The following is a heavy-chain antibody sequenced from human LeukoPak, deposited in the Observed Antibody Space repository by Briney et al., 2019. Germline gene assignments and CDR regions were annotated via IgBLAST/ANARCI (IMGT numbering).Heavy chain of an antibody. CDR2: IYYSGST. CDR3: ARESRTPYFDL. Sequence: SQTLSLTCTVSGGSISSYYWSWIRQPPGKGLEWIGYIYYSGSTNYNPSLKSRVTISVDTSKNQFSLKLSSVTAADTAVYYCARESRTPYFDLWGRGTLVTVSS. D-gene: IGHD1/OR15-1a*01. J-gene: IGHJ2*01. V-gene: IGHV4-59*01. CDR1: GGSISSYY.